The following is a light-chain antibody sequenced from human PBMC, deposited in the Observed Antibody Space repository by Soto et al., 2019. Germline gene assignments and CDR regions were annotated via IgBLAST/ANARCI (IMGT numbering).Light chain of an antibody. Sequence: DIQMTQSPSSLSASVGDRVTITCRASESISDYLNWYQQKPGKAPKLLIYAASNLQSGVPSRFSGSGSGTVYTLTIGSLQPEDFATYYCQQYNSYWTFGQGTKVDIK. CDR1: ESISDY. CDR2: AAS. J-gene: IGKJ1*01. CDR3: QQYNSYWT. V-gene: IGKV1-39*01.